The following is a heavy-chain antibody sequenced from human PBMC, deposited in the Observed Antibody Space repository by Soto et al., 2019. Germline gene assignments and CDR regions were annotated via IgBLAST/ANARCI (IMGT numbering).Heavy chain of an antibody. CDR3: ARLRVKPRFYGMDV. Sequence: XSVKGSCKASVYTFTCYYMHWVRQAPGQGLEWMGWINPNSGGTNYAQKFQGRVTMTRDTSISTAYMELSRLRSDDTAVYYCARLRVKPRFYGMDVWGQGTTVTVSS. CDR1: VYTFTCYY. J-gene: IGHJ6*02. D-gene: IGHD2-21*01. CDR2: INPNSGGT. V-gene: IGHV1-2*02.